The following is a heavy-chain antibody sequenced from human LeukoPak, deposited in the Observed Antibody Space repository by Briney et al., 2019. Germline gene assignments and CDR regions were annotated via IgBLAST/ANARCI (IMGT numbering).Heavy chain of an antibody. CDR1: GFTFSSYG. CDR2: ISGGGGST. D-gene: IGHD2-15*01. J-gene: IGHJ4*02. CDR3: AKDRGYCGGGTCYPSYYFDY. Sequence: GGSLRLSCAASGFTFSSYGMSWVRQAPGKGLEWVSAISGGGGSTYYADSVKGRFTISRDNSKNTLYLQMNSLRAEDTAVYYCAKDRGYCGGGTCYPSYYFDYWGQGTLVTVSS. V-gene: IGHV3-23*01.